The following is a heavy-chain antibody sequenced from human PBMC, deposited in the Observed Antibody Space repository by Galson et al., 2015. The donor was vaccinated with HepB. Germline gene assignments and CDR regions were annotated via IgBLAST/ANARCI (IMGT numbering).Heavy chain of an antibody. CDR1: GFTFSSYG. V-gene: IGHV3-30*18. Sequence: SLRLSCAASGFTFSSYGMHWVRQAPGKGLEWVAVISYDGSNKYYADSVKGRFTISRDNSKNTLYLQMNSLRAEDTAVYYCAKDRYSGSYYGYDAFDIWGQGTMVTVSS. J-gene: IGHJ3*02. CDR3: AKDRYSGSYYGYDAFDI. D-gene: IGHD1-26*01. CDR2: ISYDGSNK.